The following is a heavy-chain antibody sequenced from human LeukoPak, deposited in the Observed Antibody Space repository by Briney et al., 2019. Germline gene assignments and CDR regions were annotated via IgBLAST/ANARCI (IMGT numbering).Heavy chain of an antibody. V-gene: IGHV4-34*01. CDR2: INHSGST. Sequence: SETLSLTCAVYGGSFSGYYWSWIRQPPGKGLEWIGEINHSGSTNYNPSLKSRVTISVDTSKNQFSLKLSSVTAADTAVYYCARLRTTVVPEGFGYWGQGTLVTVSS. D-gene: IGHD4-17*01. CDR3: ARLRTTVVPEGFGY. J-gene: IGHJ4*02. CDR1: GGSFSGYY.